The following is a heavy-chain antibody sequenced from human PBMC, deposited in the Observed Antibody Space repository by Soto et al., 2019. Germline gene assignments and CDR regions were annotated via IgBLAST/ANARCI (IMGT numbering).Heavy chain of an antibody. CDR3: ATLNSFGSDY. V-gene: IGHV3-74*01. CDR1: GFTFSSYA. Sequence: GSLSLSCAASGFTFSSYAMSWVRQAPGKGLVWVSCTYTDGSGTTYADSVKGRFTISRDNAKSTLYLQMNSLRAEDTAVYYCATLNSFGSDYWGRGTLVTVSS. J-gene: IGHJ4*02. CDR2: TYTDGSGT. D-gene: IGHD5-18*01.